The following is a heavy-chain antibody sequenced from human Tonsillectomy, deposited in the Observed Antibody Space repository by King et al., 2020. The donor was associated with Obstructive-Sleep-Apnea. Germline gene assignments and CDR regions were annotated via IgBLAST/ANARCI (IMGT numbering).Heavy chain of an antibody. V-gene: IGHV3-30*02. CDR1: GFTFSTFG. D-gene: IGHD3-3*01. CDR3: AKSKYLYDFWSVPFDY. Sequence: VQLVESGGGVVQPGRSLRLSCAASGFTFSTFGMHWVRQAPGKGLEWVAFIRYVGNNEFYADSVKGRFIISRDKSKNTLYLQMNSLRAEDTAVYYCAKSKYLYDFWSVPFDYWGQGTLVTVSS. CDR2: IRYVGNNE. J-gene: IGHJ4*02.